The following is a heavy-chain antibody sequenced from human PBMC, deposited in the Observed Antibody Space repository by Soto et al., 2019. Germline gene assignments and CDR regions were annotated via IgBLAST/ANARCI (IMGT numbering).Heavy chain of an antibody. CDR2: IKTKPDDGTI. V-gene: IGHV3-15*01. D-gene: IGHD1-1*01. CDR3: TTSNLGIDF. Sequence: GGSLRLSCAASGLIFSDVWMTWVRQAPGKGLEWVGRIKTKPDDGTIDYAAPVRGRFTISRDDSKNTLYLQMTSLTPDDTGVYYCTTSNLGIDFWGPGTLVTVSS. J-gene: IGHJ4*02. CDR1: GLIFSDVW.